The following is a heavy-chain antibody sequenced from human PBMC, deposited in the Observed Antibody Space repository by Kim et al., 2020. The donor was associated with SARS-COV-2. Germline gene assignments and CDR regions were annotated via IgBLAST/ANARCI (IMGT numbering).Heavy chain of an antibody. Sequence: YFNPSLKSRVTISVDTSKNQFSLKLSSGTAADTAVYYCARGSVTRGAFDIWGQGTMVTVSS. V-gene: IGHV4-31*02. J-gene: IGHJ3*02. CDR3: ARGSVTRGAFDI. D-gene: IGHD3-3*01.